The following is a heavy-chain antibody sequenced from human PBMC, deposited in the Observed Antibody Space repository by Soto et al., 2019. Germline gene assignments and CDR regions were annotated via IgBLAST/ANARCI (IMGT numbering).Heavy chain of an antibody. V-gene: IGHV1-18*01. J-gene: IGHJ5*02. Sequence: QVQLVQSGAEVKKPGTSVKVSCTASGYTFSSQGISWVRQAPGQGLQWIGWVSGENVNTNYAQSLQGRVTMTTDTSTNTGHMEPRSLRSDDTAVYYCARALGYWRIGTSQREWFAPWGQATVVIVSS. D-gene: IGHD6-13*01. CDR3: ARALGYWRIGTSQREWFAP. CDR1: GYTFSSQG. CDR2: VSGENVNT.